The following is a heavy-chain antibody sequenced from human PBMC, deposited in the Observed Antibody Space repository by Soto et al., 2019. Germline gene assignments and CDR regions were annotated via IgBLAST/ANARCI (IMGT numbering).Heavy chain of an antibody. CDR1: GFTFSSYD. CDR3: ARGLLLRYSGYDYDVTQRRPEYYFDY. CDR2: IGTAGDT. V-gene: IGHV3-13*01. J-gene: IGHJ4*02. Sequence: GGSLRLSCAASGFTFSSYDMHWVRQATGKGLEWVSAIGTAGDTYYPGSVKVCCTISRENAKNSLYIHMNSLRAEDTAVYYCARGLLLRYSGYDYDVTQRRPEYYFDYWGQGTLVTVSS. D-gene: IGHD5-12*01.